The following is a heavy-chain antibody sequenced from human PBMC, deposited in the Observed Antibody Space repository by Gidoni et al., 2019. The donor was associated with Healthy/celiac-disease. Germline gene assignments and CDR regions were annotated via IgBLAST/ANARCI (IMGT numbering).Heavy chain of an antibody. CDR3: AKDSCSSTSCYIPFYFYYGMDV. CDR2: ISYDGSNK. J-gene: IGHJ6*02. CDR1: GFTFSSYG. Sequence: QVQLVESGGGVVQPGRSMSLPCAASGFTFSSYGMHWVRQAPGKGLEWVAVISYDGSNKYYADSVKGRFTISRDNSKNTLYLQMNSLRAEDTAVYYCAKDSCSSTSCYIPFYFYYGMDVWGQGTTVTVSS. V-gene: IGHV3-30*18. D-gene: IGHD2-2*02.